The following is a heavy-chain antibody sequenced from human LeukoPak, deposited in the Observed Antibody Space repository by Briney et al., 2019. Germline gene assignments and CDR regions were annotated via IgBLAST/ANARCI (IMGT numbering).Heavy chain of an antibody. CDR3: AIEGSSCEGDCSDY. Sequence: GGSLRLSCAGSGYSFSNYEMNWVRQAPGRGLEWVTYIWSSGSGTHYADSVKDRFTISRDNGKNSLYLQMNSLRAEDTAVYYCAIEGSSCEGDCSDYWGQGTLVTVSS. D-gene: IGHD2-21*01. V-gene: IGHV3-48*03. CDR2: IWSSGSGT. J-gene: IGHJ4*02. CDR1: GYSFSNYE.